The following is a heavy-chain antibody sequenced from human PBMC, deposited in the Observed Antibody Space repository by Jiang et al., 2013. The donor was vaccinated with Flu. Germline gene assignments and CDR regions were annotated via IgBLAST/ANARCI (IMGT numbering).Heavy chain of an antibody. CDR1: GGSFSGYY. CDR3: ARATRRGSDY. D-gene: IGHD2-15*01. J-gene: IGHJ4*02. V-gene: IGHV4-34*01. CDR2: INHSGST. Sequence: LLKPSETLSLTCAVYGGSFSGYYWSWIRQPPGKGLEWIGEINHSGSTNYNPSLKSRVTISVDTSKNQFSLKLSSVTAADTAVYYCARATRRGSDYWGQGTLVTVSS.